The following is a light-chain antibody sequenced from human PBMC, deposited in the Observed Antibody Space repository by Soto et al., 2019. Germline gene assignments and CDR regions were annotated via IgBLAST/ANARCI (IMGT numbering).Light chain of an antibody. CDR3: CSYTTTNTVV. V-gene: IGLV2-14*01. J-gene: IGLJ2*01. CDR1: SSDIGGSDF. CDR2: EVN. Sequence: QSVLTQPASVSGSLGQSITISCTGTSSDIGGSDFVSWYQQHPGKAPKLVMSEVNNRPSGVSSRFSGSKSGNTASLTISGLQAEDEADYYCCSYTTTNTVVFGGGTKVTVL.